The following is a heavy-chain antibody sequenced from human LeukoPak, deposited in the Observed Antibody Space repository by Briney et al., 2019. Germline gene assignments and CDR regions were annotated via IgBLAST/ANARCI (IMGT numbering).Heavy chain of an antibody. J-gene: IGHJ4*02. CDR2: AGWAGGTT. CDR1: GFNFDRYT. V-gene: IGHV3-43*01. CDR3: AKELDTMFFDY. Sequence: GGSLRLSCATSGFNFDRYTIHWVRQAPGKGLEWVSLAGWAGGTTFYSDSVGGRFTISRDSGRKSVYLQMNSLTTDDTAFYFCAKELDTMFFDYWGQGALVTVSS. D-gene: IGHD3-10*02.